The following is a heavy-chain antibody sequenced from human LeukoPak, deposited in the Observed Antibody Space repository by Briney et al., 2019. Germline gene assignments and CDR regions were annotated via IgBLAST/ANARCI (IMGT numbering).Heavy chain of an antibody. Sequence: PGGSLRLSCAASGFTLSGSWMSWVRQAPGKGLEWVANIKHDGSETDYVDSVKGRFTISRDNAKNSLYLQMNNLRAEDTAVYYCARDPRYCSGIICSQPLDYWGQGTLVTVSS. CDR3: ARDPRYCSGIICSQPLDY. CDR2: IKHDGSET. V-gene: IGHV3-7*01. CDR1: GFTLSGSW. D-gene: IGHD2-15*01. J-gene: IGHJ4*02.